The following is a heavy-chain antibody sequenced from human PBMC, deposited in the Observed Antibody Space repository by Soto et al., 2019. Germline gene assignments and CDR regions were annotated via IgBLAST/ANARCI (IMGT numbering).Heavy chain of an antibody. CDR3: ARSLLYCSGGSCYYYYYGMDV. CDR1: GFTFSSYA. Sequence: QVQLVESGGGVVQPGRSLRLSCAASGFTFSSYAMHWVRQAPGKGLEWVAVISYDGSNKYYADSVKGRFTISRDNSKNTLYLQMNSLRAEDTALYYCARSLLYCSGGSCYYYYYGMDVWGQGTTVTVSS. V-gene: IGHV3-30-3*01. CDR2: ISYDGSNK. D-gene: IGHD2-15*01. J-gene: IGHJ6*02.